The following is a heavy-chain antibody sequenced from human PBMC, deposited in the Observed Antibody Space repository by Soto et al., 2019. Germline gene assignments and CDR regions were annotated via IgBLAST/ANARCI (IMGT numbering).Heavy chain of an antibody. CDR2: INPSGGST. CDR1: GYTFTSYY. J-gene: IGHJ4*02. Sequence: GASVKVSCKASGYTFTSYYMHWVRQAPGQGLEWMGIINPSGGSTSYAQKFQGRVTMTRDTSTSTVYMELSSLRSEDTAVYYCARGYPSPPPTTVTHFDYWGQGTLVTVSS. CDR3: ARGYPSPPPTTVTHFDY. D-gene: IGHD4-17*01. V-gene: IGHV1-46*03.